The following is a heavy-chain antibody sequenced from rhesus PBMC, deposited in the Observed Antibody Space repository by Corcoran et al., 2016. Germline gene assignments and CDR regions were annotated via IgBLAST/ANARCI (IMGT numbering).Heavy chain of an antibody. J-gene: IGHJ4*01. CDR2: IRTNARGATL. CDR1: GFTFSGYY. D-gene: IGHD2-21*01. V-gene: IGHV3-116*02. CDR3: ARDTYTDGREFDY. Sequence: EVRLVESGGGLVQPGGSLRRSCEVSGFTFSGYYITWVRPAPGKGPEWLGLIRTNARGATLEYAASVKGRFIISRDDSKNIASLQMNSLKIEDTAVYYCARDTYTDGREFDYWGQGVLVTVSS.